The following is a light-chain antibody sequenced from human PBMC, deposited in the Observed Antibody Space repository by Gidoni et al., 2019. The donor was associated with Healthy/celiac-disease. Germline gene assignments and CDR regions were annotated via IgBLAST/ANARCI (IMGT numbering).Light chain of an antibody. CDR3: QQYENLPYT. CDR2: DAS. V-gene: IGKV1-33*01. J-gene: IGKJ2*01. CDR1: QDISNY. Sequence: DIQMTQSPSSLSASVGDRVTITCQASQDISNYLNWYQQKPGKAPKLLIYDASNLETGVPSRFSGSGSGTDFTFTISSLQPEDIATYYCQQYENLPYTFGQETKLEIK.